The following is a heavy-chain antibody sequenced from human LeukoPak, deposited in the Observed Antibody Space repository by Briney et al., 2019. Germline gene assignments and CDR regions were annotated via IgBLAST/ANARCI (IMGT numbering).Heavy chain of an antibody. CDR3: ARDANYYDSSGYFYYYYMDV. CDR1: GFTFSSYW. CDR2: IKQDGSEK. J-gene: IGHJ6*03. V-gene: IGHV3-7*01. D-gene: IGHD3-22*01. Sequence: PGGSLRLSCAASGFTFSSYWMSWVRQAPGKGLEWVANIKQDGSEKYYVDSVKGRFTISRDNAKNSLYLQMNSLRAEDTAVYYCARDANYYDSSGYFYYYYMDVWGKGTTVTISS.